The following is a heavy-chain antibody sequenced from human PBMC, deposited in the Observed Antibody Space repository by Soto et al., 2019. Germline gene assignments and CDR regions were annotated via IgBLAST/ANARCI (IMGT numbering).Heavy chain of an antibody. CDR2: ISYDGSNK. D-gene: IGHD2-15*01. Sequence: QVQLVESGGGVVQPGRSLRLSCAASGFTFSSYAMHWVRQAPGKGLEWVAVISYDGSNKYYADSVKGRFTISRDNSKNTLYLQMNSLRAEDTAVYYCARDGLVVVAATHAFDLWGQGTMVTVSS. CDR3: ARDGLVVVAATHAFDL. J-gene: IGHJ3*01. CDR1: GFTFSSYA. V-gene: IGHV3-30-3*01.